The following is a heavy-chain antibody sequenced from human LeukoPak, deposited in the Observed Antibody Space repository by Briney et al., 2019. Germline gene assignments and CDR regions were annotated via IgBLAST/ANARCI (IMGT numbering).Heavy chain of an antibody. CDR1: GGSFSGYY. Sequence: SETLSLTCAVYGGSFSGYYWSWIRQPPGKGLEWIGEINHSGSTNYNPSLKSRVAISVDTSKNQFSLKLSSVTAADTAVYYCARGGMDYDYVWGSYRYFYYWGQGTLVTVSS. CDR2: INHSGST. J-gene: IGHJ4*02. D-gene: IGHD3-16*02. V-gene: IGHV4-34*01. CDR3: ARGGMDYDYVWGSYRYFYY.